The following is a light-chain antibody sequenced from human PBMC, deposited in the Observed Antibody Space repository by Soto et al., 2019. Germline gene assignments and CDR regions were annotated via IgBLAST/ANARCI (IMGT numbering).Light chain of an antibody. J-gene: IGKJ4*01. Sequence: DIQMTQSPSSLSAAVGDRVTITCEASRYITNSLHWFQQNPGKAPKLLIYDASILQAGVPSRFSGSGSGIDFTFTISSLQAEDIATYYCQQYDNLPLSFGGGTKVEIK. CDR2: DAS. CDR3: QQYDNLPLS. CDR1: RYITNS. V-gene: IGKV1-33*01.